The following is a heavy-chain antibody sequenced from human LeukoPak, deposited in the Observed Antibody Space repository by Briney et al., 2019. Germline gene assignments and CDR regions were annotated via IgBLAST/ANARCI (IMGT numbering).Heavy chain of an antibody. J-gene: IGHJ4*02. CDR1: GYSISSGYY. V-gene: IGHV4-38-2*01. CDR3: ARLRYYGSGSYSRYFFDY. Sequence: SETLSLTCAVSGYSISSGYYWGWIRQPPGKGLEWIGSIYHSGSTYYNPSLKSRVTISVDTSKNQFSLKLSSVTAADTAVCYCARLRYYGSGSYSRYFFDYWGQGTLVTVSS. D-gene: IGHD3-10*01. CDR2: IYHSGST.